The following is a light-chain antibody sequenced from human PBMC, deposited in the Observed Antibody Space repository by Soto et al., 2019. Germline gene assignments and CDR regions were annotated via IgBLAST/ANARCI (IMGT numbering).Light chain of an antibody. CDR3: SSYAGSNNSYV. J-gene: IGLJ1*01. V-gene: IGLV2-8*01. Sequence: QSVLTQPPSASGSPGQSVTISCTGTSSDVGGYNYVSWYQQHPGKAPKLMIYDVSKRPSGVPDRFSGSKSGNTASLTVSGLLAEDEADYYCSSYAGSNNSYVFGTGTKLTVL. CDR1: SSDVGGYNY. CDR2: DVS.